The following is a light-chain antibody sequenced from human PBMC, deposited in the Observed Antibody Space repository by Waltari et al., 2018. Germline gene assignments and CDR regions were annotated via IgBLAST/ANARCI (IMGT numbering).Light chain of an antibody. J-gene: IGKJ2*01. V-gene: IGKV3-15*01. CDR1: QSVGIN. Sequence: DTVITQSPATLSVSPGERATLSCRASQSVGINLAWHQQKPGQAPRLLIYGASTRATGVPAGFRGSGSGTEFTLTISSLQSEDFAVYYCQQYHDWPPYTFGQGTKLEIK. CDR2: GAS. CDR3: QQYHDWPPYT.